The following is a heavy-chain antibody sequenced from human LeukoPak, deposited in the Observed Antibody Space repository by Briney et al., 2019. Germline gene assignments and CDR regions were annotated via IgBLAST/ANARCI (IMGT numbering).Heavy chain of an antibody. CDR1: GGSFSGYY. Sequence: SETLSLTCAVYGGSFSGYYWSWIRQPPEKGLEWIGEINHSGSTNYNPSLKSRVTTSVDTSKNQFSLKLSSVTAADTAVYYCATGIAVAGTPPAFDIWGQGTMVTVSS. D-gene: IGHD6-19*01. V-gene: IGHV4-34*01. J-gene: IGHJ3*02. CDR2: INHSGST. CDR3: ATGIAVAGTPPAFDI.